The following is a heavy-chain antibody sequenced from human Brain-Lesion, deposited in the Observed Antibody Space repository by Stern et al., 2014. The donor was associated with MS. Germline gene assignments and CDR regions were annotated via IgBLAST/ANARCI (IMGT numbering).Heavy chain of an antibody. CDR1: GFTFSTYW. CDR2: INSDGSNT. D-gene: IGHD1-26*01. Sequence: EVQLVESGGGLVQPGGSPRLSCAASGFTFSTYWMHWVRQAPGKGLVWVSRINSDGSNTSYADSVKGRFTISRDNAKNTLYLQMNSLRAEDTAVYYCARATGKNSYSYWGQGTLVTVSS. CDR3: ARATGKNSYSY. V-gene: IGHV3-74*02. J-gene: IGHJ4*02.